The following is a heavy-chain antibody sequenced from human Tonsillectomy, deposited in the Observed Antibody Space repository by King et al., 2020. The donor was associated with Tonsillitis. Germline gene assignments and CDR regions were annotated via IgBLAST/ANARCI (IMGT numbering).Heavy chain of an antibody. J-gene: IGHJ3*02. CDR3: AKDRPYDSSGYYSGWNAFDI. Sequence: VQLVESGGGLVQPGRSLRLSCAASGFTFDDYAMHWVRQAPGMGLEWVSGISWNSGSIGYADSVKGRFTISRDNAKNSLYLQMNSLRAEDTALYYCAKDRPYDSSGYYSGWNAFDIWGQGTMVTVSS. CDR1: GFTFDDYA. CDR2: ISWNSGSI. V-gene: IGHV3-9*01. D-gene: IGHD3-22*01.